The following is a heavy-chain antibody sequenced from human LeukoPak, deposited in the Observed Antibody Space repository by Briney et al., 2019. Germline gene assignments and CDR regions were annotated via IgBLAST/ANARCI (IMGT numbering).Heavy chain of an antibody. Sequence: SETLSLTCTVSGGSISSSSYYWGWIRQLPGKGLEWIGSIYYSGSTYYNPSLKSRVTISVDTSKNQFSLKLSSVTAADTAVYYCARDSSIAARLNYWGQGTLVTVSS. CDR1: GGSISSSSYY. D-gene: IGHD6-6*01. V-gene: IGHV4-39*07. CDR2: IYYSGST. J-gene: IGHJ4*02. CDR3: ARDSSIAARLNY.